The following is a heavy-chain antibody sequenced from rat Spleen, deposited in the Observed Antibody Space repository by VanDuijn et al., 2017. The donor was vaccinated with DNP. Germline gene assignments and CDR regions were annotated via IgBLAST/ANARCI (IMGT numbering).Heavy chain of an antibody. J-gene: IGHJ2*01. D-gene: IGHD5-1*01. CDR1: GFTFSDYA. CDR2: ISYDGSRT. CDR3: ARQLGDFDY. Sequence: EVQLVESGGGLVQPGRSLKLSCAASGFTFSDYAMAWVRQAPKKGLEWVATISYDGSRTYYRDSVKGRFTISRDNAKSTLYLQMDSLRSEDTATYYCARQLGDFDYWGQGVMVIVSS. V-gene: IGHV5-17*01.